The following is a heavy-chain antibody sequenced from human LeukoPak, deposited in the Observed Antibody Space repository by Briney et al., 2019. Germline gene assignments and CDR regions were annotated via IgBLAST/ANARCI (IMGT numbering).Heavy chain of an antibody. V-gene: IGHV3-7*01. J-gene: IGHJ4*02. D-gene: IGHD1-26*01. CDR3: ARDKIVGPTTLDY. CDR1: GFTFSSSA. CDR2: IKQDGNEK. Sequence: GGSLRLSCAASGFTFSSSAMSWGRQTPEKGLEWVANIKQDGNEKYYVDSVKGRFTISRDNAKNSLYLQMNSLRADDTAVYYCARDKIVGPTTLDYWGQGTLVTVSS.